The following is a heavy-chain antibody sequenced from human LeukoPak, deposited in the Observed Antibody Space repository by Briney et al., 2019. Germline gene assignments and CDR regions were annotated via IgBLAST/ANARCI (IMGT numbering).Heavy chain of an antibody. V-gene: IGHV4-34*01. CDR1: GGSFIGYY. CDR3: ARGDFDSSGQFDY. CDR2: INHSGST. Sequence: SSETLSLTRAVYGGSFIGYYWSWIRQPPGKGLGWIGEINHSGSTNYNPSLKSRVTISVDTSKNQFSLKLSSVTAADTAVYYCARGDFDSSGQFDYWGQGTLVTVSS. D-gene: IGHD3-22*01. J-gene: IGHJ4*02.